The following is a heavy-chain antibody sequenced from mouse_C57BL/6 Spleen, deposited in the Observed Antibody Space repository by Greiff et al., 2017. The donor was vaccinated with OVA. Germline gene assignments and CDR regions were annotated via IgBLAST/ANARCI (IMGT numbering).Heavy chain of an antibody. J-gene: IGHJ2*01. CDR1: GFTFSDYG. CDR2: ISSGSSTI. D-gene: IGHD2-4*01. Sequence: EVKLVESGGGLVKPGGSLKLSCAASGFTFSDYGMHWVRQAPEKGLEWVAYISSGSSTIYYADTVKGRFTISRDNAKNTLFLQMTSLRSEDTAMYYCARGTFVDYDVDYFDYWGQGTTLTVSS. V-gene: IGHV5-17*01. CDR3: ARGTFVDYDVDYFDY.